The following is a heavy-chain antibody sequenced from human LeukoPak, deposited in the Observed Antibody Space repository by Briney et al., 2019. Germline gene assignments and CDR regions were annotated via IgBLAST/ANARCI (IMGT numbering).Heavy chain of an antibody. V-gene: IGHV3-66*01. CDR3: ASRLLQADY. Sequence: PGGSLRLSCAASGFTVSNNYMNWVRQAPGKGLEWVSVIYRGDSTYYADSVKGRFTISRDNSKNTLYLQMNSLRAEDTAVYYCASRLLQADYWGQGTLVTVSS. CDR1: GFTVSNNY. CDR2: IYRGDST. D-gene: IGHD5-24*01. J-gene: IGHJ4*02.